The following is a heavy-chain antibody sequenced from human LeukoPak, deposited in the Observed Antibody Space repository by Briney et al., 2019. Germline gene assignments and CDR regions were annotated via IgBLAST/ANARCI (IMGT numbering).Heavy chain of an antibody. Sequence: GGSLRLSCAASGFTFSSYGMHWVRQAPGKGLEWVAVIWYDGSNKYYADSVKGRFTISRDNSKNTLYLQMNSLRAEDTAVYYCAREAVSPTVVLDYWGQGTLVTVSS. CDR2: IWYDGSNK. J-gene: IGHJ4*02. V-gene: IGHV3-33*01. CDR1: GFTFSSYG. D-gene: IGHD4-23*01. CDR3: AREAVSPTVVLDY.